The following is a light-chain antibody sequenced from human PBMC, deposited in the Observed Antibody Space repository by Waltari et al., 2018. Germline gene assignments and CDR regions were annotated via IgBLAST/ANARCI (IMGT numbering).Light chain of an antibody. V-gene: IGKV3-20*01. CDR3: QHYVRLPVT. J-gene: IGKJ1*01. CDR1: PSFTRY. CDR2: DAS. Sequence: EIVLTQSPGTLSLYTGERATLSCRASPSFTRYLAWYQHKPGQAPRRHIDDASTRAAGIADSFSGSCFGTDFTLTISRLGPEDSAVYYCQHYVRLPVTFGQGTKVEIK.